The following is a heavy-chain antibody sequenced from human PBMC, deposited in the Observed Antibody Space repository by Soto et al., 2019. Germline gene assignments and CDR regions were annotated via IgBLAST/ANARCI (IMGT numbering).Heavy chain of an antibody. Sequence: QVQLVESGGGVVQPGRSLRLSCAASGFTFSSYGMHWVRQAPGKGLEWVAVIWYDGSNKYYADSVKGRFTISRDNSKNTLYLQMNSLRAEDTAVYYCARDNGWYADYWVQGTLVTVSS. CDR3: ARDNGWYADY. D-gene: IGHD6-19*01. J-gene: IGHJ4*02. CDR2: IWYDGSNK. CDR1: GFTFSSYG. V-gene: IGHV3-33*01.